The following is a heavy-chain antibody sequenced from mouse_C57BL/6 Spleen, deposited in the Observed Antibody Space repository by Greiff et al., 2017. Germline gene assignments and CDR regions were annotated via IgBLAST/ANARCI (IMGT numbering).Heavy chain of an antibody. CDR3: AREGMKLLYAMGY. CDR1: GYTFTSYD. J-gene: IGHJ4*01. Sequence: VKLQESGPELVKPGASVKLSCKASGYTFTSYDINWVKQRPGQGLEWIGWIYPTDGSTKYNEKFKGKATLTVDTSSSTAYMELHSLTSEDSAVYFCAREGMKLLYAMGYWGQGTSVTVSS. V-gene: IGHV1-85*01. D-gene: IGHD2-10*02. CDR2: IYPTDGST.